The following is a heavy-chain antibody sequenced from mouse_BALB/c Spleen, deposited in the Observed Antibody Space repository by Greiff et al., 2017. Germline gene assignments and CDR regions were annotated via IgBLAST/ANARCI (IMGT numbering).Heavy chain of an antibody. CDR1: GFNITDYY. Sequence: VQLQQSGAELVRPGALVKLSCKASGFNITDYYMHWVKQRPEQGLEWIGWIDPENGNTIYDPKFQGKASITADTSSNTAYLQLSSLTSEDTAVDYCASGYARYLEVWGAGTRGTVSS. D-gene: IGHD6-5*01. J-gene: IGHJ1*01. CDR2: IDPENGNT. V-gene: IGHV14-1*02. CDR3: ASGYARYLEV.